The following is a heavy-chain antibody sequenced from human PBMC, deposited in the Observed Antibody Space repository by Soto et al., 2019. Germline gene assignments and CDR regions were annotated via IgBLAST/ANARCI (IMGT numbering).Heavy chain of an antibody. CDR1: GVTFSTYS. CDR2: IDPSGGLT. CDR3: AKSQPPPVSRDDARDLHYGDP. Sequence: XGTLILTCAIYGVTFSTYSMTWVRQAPGKGLEWVSTIDPSGGLTFYADPVKGRFTVSRDNSKISLFLHMSSLRAEDTAVYYCAKSQPPPVSRDDARDLHYGDPWGQGTQVTVSS. V-gene: IGHV3-23*05. D-gene: IGHD3-10*01. J-gene: IGHJ5*02.